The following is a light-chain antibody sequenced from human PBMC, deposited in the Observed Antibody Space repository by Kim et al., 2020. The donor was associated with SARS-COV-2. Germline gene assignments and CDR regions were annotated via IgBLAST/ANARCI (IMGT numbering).Light chain of an antibody. CDR1: GSNIGNNY. CDR3: GTWDSSLSIGV. CDR2: DNN. V-gene: IGLV1-51*01. Sequence: GRKVTVSCSGSGSNIGNNYVSWYQQLPGTAPKLLIFDNNRRPSGIPDRFSGSKSGTSATLGITGLQTGDEADYYCGTWDSSLSIGVFGGGTKLTVL. J-gene: IGLJ2*01.